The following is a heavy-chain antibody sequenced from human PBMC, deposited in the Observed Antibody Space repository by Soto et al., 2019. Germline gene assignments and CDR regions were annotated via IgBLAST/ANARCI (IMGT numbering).Heavy chain of an antibody. CDR2: ISGGGTYT. V-gene: IGHV3-11*03. D-gene: IGHD1-26*01. J-gene: IGHJ4*02. CDR3: AGGPVGRPTSHY. Sequence: QVQLLESGGGVVKSGGSLSLSCAASGFTFSDYYMNWIRQAPGKGLEWVSYISGGGTYTNYADSVKGRFTISRDNAKDSLYLQMNSLRAEDTAVYYCAGGPVGRPTSHYWGQGILVTVSS. CDR1: GFTFSDYY.